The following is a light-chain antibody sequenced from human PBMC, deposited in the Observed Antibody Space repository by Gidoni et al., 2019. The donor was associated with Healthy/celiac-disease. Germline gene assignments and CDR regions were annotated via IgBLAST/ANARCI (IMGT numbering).Light chain of an antibody. V-gene: IGKV3-20*01. J-gene: IGKJ3*01. CDR2: GAS. CDR1: QSVSSSY. Sequence: EIVLTQSPGTLSLSPGERALLSCRASQSVSSSYLAWYQQKPGQAPRLLIYGASSRATGIPDRFSGSGSGTDFTLTISRLEPEDFAVYYCQQYGSSPPFTFGPGTKVDIK. CDR3: QQYGSSPPFT.